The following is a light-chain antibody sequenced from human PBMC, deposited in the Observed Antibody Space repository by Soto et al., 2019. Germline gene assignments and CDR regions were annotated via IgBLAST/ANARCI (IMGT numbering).Light chain of an antibody. CDR1: QAFGSN. J-gene: IGKJ3*01. Sequence: IQLTQSPSSLSESEGAPVTIPCRPIQAFGSNFAWYQQRPGTAPKLLIYSASTLHSGVPSRFSGSGSGTDFTLTISSLQPEDFATYYCQQVDSYPRTFGPGTTVEI. CDR2: SAS. V-gene: IGKV1-9*01. CDR3: QQVDSYPRT.